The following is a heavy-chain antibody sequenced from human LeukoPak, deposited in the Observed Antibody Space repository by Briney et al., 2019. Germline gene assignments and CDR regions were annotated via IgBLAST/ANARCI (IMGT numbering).Heavy chain of an antibody. J-gene: IGHJ3*02. CDR2: IKQDGSEI. CDR1: GFTFSSYW. D-gene: IGHD3-22*01. V-gene: IGHV3-7*01. Sequence: GGSLRLSCAASGFTFSSYWMGWVRQAPGKGLEWVANIKQDGSEIHHVDSVEGRFTISRDNAKNSLYLQMNSLRAEDTAVYYCARDNARSPLYYYDSSGPTGDAFDIWGQGTVVTVSS. CDR3: ARDNARSPLYYYDSSGPTGDAFDI.